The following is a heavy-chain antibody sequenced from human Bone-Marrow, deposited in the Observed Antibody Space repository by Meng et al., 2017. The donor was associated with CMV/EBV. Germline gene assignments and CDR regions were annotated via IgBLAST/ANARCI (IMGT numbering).Heavy chain of an antibody. V-gene: IGHV3-7*01. Sequence: GESLKISCAASGFTFSSYWMSWVRQAPGKGLEWVANIKQDGSEKYYVDSVKGRFTISRDNAKNSLYLQMNSLRAEDTAVYYCARDLERGLPDNWGQGTLVTVSS. CDR2: IKQDGSEK. CDR1: GFTFSSYW. J-gene: IGHJ4*02. CDR3: ARDLERGLPDN.